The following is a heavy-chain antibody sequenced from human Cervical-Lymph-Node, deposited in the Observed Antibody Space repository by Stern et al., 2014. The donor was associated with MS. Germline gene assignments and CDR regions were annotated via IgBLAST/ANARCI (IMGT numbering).Heavy chain of an antibody. CDR2: ISWNSGSI. J-gene: IGHJ6*02. Sequence: EVQLEESGGDLVQPGRSLRISCAASGFTFDHYDMHWVRQAPGKGLEWVSGISWNSGSIDYADSVKGRLTISRDNAKNSLHLQMNSLRAEDTALYYCAKEGRNRNYVVGNYGLDVWGQGTTVTVSS. D-gene: IGHD1-14*01. CDR3: AKEGRNRNYVVGNYGLDV. CDR1: GFTFDHYD. V-gene: IGHV3-9*01.